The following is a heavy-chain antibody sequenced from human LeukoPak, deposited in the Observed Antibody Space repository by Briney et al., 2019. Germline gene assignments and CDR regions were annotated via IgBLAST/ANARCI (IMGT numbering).Heavy chain of an antibody. CDR2: INHSGST. D-gene: IGHD3-10*01. Sequence: SETLSLTCAVYGGSFSGYYWSWIRQPPGKGLEWIGEINHSGSTNYNPSLKSRVTISVDTSKNQFSLKLSSVTAADTAVYYCARGGAQRITMVPGRRYFDYWGQGTLVTVSS. CDR1: GGSFSGYY. J-gene: IGHJ4*02. CDR3: ARGGAQRITMVPGRRYFDY. V-gene: IGHV4-34*01.